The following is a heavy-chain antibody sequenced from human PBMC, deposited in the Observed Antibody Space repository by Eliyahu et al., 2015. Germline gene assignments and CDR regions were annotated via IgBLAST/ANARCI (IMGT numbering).Heavy chain of an antibody. CDR2: ISYDGSNK. D-gene: IGHD4-17*01. Sequence: QVQLVESGGGVVQPGRSLRLSCAAXGFXFRRYGMHWVCQPPGKGLEWVAVISYDGSNKYYADSVKGRFTISRDNSKNTLYLQMNSLRAEDTAVYYCAKWDLGGDYGGRRHDYWGQGTLVTVSS. J-gene: IGHJ4*02. CDR1: GFXFRRYG. V-gene: IGHV3-30*18. CDR3: AKWDLGGDYGGRRHDY.